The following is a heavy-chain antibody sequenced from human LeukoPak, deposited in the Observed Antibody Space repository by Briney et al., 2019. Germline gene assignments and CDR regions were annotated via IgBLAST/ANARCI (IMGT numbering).Heavy chain of an antibody. V-gene: IGHV3-30*04. J-gene: IGHJ5*02. Sequence: PGGSLRLSCAASGFFFSDYVMHWVRQAPGKGLEWVAVISFDSTSRYYADSVKGRFPISRDDSKSIAYLQMNSLKTEDTAVYYCTRLYFYGSGDFSRFDPWGQGTLVTVSS. D-gene: IGHD3-10*01. CDR2: ISFDSTSR. CDR1: GFFFSDYV. CDR3: TRLYFYGSGDFSRFDP.